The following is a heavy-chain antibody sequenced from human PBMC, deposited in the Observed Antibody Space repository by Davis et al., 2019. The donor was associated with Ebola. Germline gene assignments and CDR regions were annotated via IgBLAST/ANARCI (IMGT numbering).Heavy chain of an antibody. V-gene: IGHV3-7*03. CDR2: IQPDGSGE. Sequence: GESLKISCANSGFIFSSHWMSWIRQAPGKGLEWVASIQPDGSGEYYVDSVKGRFTISRDNSGNTLYLQMNNLRVIDTAMYYCARCCQNSRWYGGGYDSWGQGTLVTVTS. D-gene: IGHD1-26*01. CDR3: ARCCQNSRWYGGGYDS. J-gene: IGHJ4*02. CDR1: GFIFSSHW.